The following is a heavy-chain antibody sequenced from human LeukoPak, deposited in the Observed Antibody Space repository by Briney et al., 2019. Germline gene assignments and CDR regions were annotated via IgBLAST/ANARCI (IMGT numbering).Heavy chain of an antibody. D-gene: IGHD4-23*01. CDR1: GFTFSSYS. J-gene: IGHJ6*03. CDR2: ISSSSTYI. Sequence: PGGSLRLSCAASGFTFSSYSMNWVRQAPGKGLEWVSSISSSSTYIYYADSVKGRFTISRDNAKKSLYLQMNSLRAEDTAAYYCARDGDTVLTRGYYYYMDVWGKGTTVTVSS. V-gene: IGHV3-21*01. CDR3: ARDGDTVLTRGYYYYMDV.